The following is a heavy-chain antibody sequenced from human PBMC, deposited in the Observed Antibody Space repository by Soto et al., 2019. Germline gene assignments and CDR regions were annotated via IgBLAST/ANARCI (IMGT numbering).Heavy chain of an antibody. Sequence: PVGSVRLSCGGSGFTFSNFAMSWVRQAPGRGLEWVSGISASGRDIHYADSVKDRFTVSRDNSKNTLYLQMNSLRAEDTAIYYCAKGKTSGWYYFDYWGQGALVTVSS. D-gene: IGHD6-19*01. CDR1: GFTFSNFA. V-gene: IGHV3-23*01. CDR3: AKGKTSGWYYFDY. CDR2: ISASGRDI. J-gene: IGHJ4*02.